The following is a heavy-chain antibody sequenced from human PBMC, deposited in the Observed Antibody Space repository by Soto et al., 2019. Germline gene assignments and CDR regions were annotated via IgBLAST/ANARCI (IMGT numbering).Heavy chain of an antibody. Sequence: GASVKVSCKASGYTFTSYDINWVRQAPGQGLEWMGGIIPIFGTANYAQKFQGRVTITADESTSTAYMELSSLRSEDTAVYYCASPSLLDYYGSGSYYNSPFEYWGQGTLVTVSS. CDR3: ASPSLLDYYGSGSYYNSPFEY. J-gene: IGHJ4*02. CDR1: GYTFTSYD. V-gene: IGHV1-69*13. D-gene: IGHD3-10*01. CDR2: IIPIFGTA.